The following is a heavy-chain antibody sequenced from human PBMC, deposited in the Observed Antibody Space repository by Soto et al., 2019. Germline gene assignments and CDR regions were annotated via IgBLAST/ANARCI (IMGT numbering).Heavy chain of an antibody. CDR1: GGSVSSGSYY. D-gene: IGHD3-22*01. V-gene: IGHV4-61*01. Sequence: TLCLTCTVSGGSVSSGSYYWSWIRQPPGKGLEWIGYIYYSGSTNYNPSLKSRVTISVDTSKNQFSLKLSSVTAADTAVYYCARVKLYYYDSSGPVFDYWGQGTLVTVSS. CDR2: IYYSGST. J-gene: IGHJ4*02. CDR3: ARVKLYYYDSSGPVFDY.